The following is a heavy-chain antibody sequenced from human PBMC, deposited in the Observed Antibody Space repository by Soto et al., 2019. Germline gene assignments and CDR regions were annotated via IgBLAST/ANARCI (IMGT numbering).Heavy chain of an antibody. CDR2: INPSGGST. J-gene: IGHJ5*02. V-gene: IGHV1-46*01. CDR1: GYTFTSYY. D-gene: IGHD2-2*01. CDR3: ARAFRRGYCGSTSCSRFDP. Sequence: ASVKVSCKASGYTFTSYYMHWVRQAPGQGLEWMGIINPSGGSTSYAQKFQGRVTMTRDTSTSTVYMELSSLRSEDTAVYYCARAFRRGYCGSTSCSRFDPWGQGTLVTVSS.